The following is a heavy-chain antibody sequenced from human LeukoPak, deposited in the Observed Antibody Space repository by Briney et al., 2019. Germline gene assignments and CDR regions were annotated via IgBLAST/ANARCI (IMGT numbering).Heavy chain of an antibody. Sequence: TLSLTWAEPRGSISSSYWSWIQQHPGKGLEWIGYIYYSGSTNYNPSLKSQVTTSVDTSKNQFSLKLSSVTAADTAVYYCARGELLEIPDAFDIWGQGTMVTVSS. CDR2: IYYSGST. CDR1: RGSISSSY. J-gene: IGHJ3*02. V-gene: IGHV4-59*01. CDR3: ARGELLEIPDAFDI. D-gene: IGHD1-26*01.